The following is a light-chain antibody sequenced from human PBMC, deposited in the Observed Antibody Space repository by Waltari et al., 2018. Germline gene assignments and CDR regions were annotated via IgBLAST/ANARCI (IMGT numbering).Light chain of an antibody. J-gene: IGKJ1*01. CDR3: QQYGSSRT. CDR1: QSVSSSY. V-gene: IGKV3-20*01. Sequence: EIVLTQPPGTLSLSPGERATLSCRASQSVSSSYLAWYQQKPGQAPRLLIYGASSRATGLPDRFSGSGSGTDFTLTISRLEPEAFAVYYCQQYGSSRTFGQGTKVEIK. CDR2: GAS.